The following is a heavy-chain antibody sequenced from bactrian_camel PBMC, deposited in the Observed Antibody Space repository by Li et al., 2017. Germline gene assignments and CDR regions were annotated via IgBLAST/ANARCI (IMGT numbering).Heavy chain of an antibody. Sequence: VQLVESGGGLVQPGGSLRLSCAASGFTYSSSAMSWVRQAPGKGLEWVSAINSGGGGTYYADSAKGRFTISRDSAKKTLYLRMNRLNAEDTGRYYCAASTLPCGSGFFGQMIERGYWAQGTQVTVS. D-gene: IGHD2*01. V-gene: IGHV3S31*01. CDR1: GFTYSSSA. CDR3: AASTLPCGSGFFGQMIERGY. J-gene: IGHJ6*01. CDR2: INSGGGGT.